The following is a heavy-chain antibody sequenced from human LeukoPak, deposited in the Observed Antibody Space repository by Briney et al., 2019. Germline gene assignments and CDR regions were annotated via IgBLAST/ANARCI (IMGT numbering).Heavy chain of an antibody. D-gene: IGHD3-3*02. CDR1: GGSIRSYY. V-gene: IGHV4-4*09. J-gene: IGHJ5*02. CDR2: MYHSGSA. CDR3: ARGPPFLEWEKNWFDP. Sequence: PSETLSLTCGVSGGSIRSYYWSWIRQTPGKGLEWIGHMYHSGSANYNPSLWSRVTISIDKSKNQFSLNLRAVTAADTAVYYCARGPPFLEWEKNWFDPWGQGTLVTVSS.